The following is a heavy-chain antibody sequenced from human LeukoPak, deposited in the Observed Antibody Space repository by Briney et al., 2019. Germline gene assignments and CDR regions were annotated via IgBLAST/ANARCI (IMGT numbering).Heavy chain of an antibody. J-gene: IGHJ4*02. Sequence: GGSLRLSCAASGFTFSSYAMSWVRQAPGKGLEWVSYVSASGSIMYYADSVKGRFTISRDNAKNSVYLQMNSLRDEDTAMYYCTPFTYWGQGTLVSVSS. CDR1: GFTFSSYA. CDR2: VSASGSIM. CDR3: TPFTY. D-gene: IGHD2-15*01. V-gene: IGHV3-48*02.